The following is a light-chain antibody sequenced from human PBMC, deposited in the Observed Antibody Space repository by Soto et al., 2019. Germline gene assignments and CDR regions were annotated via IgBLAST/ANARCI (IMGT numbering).Light chain of an antibody. V-gene: IGKV1-9*01. CDR3: QQLNSYPQNT. J-gene: IGKJ2*01. Sequence: DIQLTQSPSFLSASVGDRVTITCRASQGISSYLAWYQQKPGKAPKLLIYAASTLQSGVPSRFSGSGSGTEFTLTISSLQPEDFATYCQQLNSYPQNTFGQGTKLEIK. CDR2: AAS. CDR1: QGISSY.